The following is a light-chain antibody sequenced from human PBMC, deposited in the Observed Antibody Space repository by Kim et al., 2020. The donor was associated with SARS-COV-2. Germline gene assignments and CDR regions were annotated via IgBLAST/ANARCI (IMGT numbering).Light chain of an antibody. Sequence: SYELTQPLSESVALGQTARITCGGSSIGAKSVHWYQQKPGQAPVLVIYRDRNRPSGIPERFSGSNSGNTATLTISRAQAGDEADYYCHVWDSNNAVFGGG. J-gene: IGLJ3*02. CDR3: HVWDSNNAV. V-gene: IGLV3-9*01. CDR1: SIGAKS. CDR2: RDR.